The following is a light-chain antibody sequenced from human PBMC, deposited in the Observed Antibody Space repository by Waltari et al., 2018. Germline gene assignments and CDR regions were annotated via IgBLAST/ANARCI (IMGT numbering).Light chain of an antibody. CDR1: RSISNY. J-gene: IGKJ3*01. CDR2: GAS. V-gene: IGKV1D-12*01. CDR3: QQANSFPVT. Sequence: DIQMTQSPSSVSASVGDRVTITCRASRSISNYLAWYQQKPGKAPKLLIYGASSLQSGVPSRFSGGGSGTDFTLTISNLQPEDFATYYCQQANSFPVTFGPGSKVDIK.